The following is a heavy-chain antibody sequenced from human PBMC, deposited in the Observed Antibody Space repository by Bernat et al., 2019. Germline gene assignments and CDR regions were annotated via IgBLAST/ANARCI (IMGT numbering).Heavy chain of an antibody. J-gene: IGHJ3*02. D-gene: IGHD3-22*01. CDR1: GYTFSSYW. CDR2: IYPGDSDT. CDR3: ASRGSGYYYGDAFDI. Sequence: EVQLVQSGAEVKEPGESLKISCKGSGYTFSSYWLAWVRQMPGKGLEWMGIIYPGDSDTRYSPSFQGQVTISADKSISTAYLQWSSLKASDTAMYYCASRGSGYYYGDAFDIWGQGTMVTVSS. V-gene: IGHV5-51*03.